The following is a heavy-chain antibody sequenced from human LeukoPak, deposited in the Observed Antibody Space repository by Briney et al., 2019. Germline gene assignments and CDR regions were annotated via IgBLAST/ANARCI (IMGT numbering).Heavy chain of an antibody. CDR1: VFTFSRYS. CDR2: ISSSSYI. D-gene: IGHD3-10*01. Sequence: GGSLRLSCAASVFTFSRYSMNCVREAPGKGLEWVSSISSSSYIYYADSVKGRFTISRDNAKNTLYLQMNSLRAEDTAVYYCARDSHYYGSGEYGMDVWGQGTTVTVSS. V-gene: IGHV3-21*01. J-gene: IGHJ6*02. CDR3: ARDSHYYGSGEYGMDV.